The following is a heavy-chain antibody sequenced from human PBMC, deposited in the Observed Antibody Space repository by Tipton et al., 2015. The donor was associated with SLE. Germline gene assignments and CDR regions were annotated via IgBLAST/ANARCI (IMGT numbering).Heavy chain of an antibody. CDR1: GFSFSRYS. J-gene: IGHJ4*02. Sequence: SLRLSCAASGFSFSRYSMNWVRQAPGRGLECVSYISSTSNTIYYADSVKGRFTISRDNAKNTLFLQMNSLTAEDTAVYYCARVWVGTTTTLPFDYWGQGTLVTVSS. CDR2: ISSTSNTI. CDR3: ARVWVGTTTTLPFDY. V-gene: IGHV3-48*04. D-gene: IGHD1-26*01.